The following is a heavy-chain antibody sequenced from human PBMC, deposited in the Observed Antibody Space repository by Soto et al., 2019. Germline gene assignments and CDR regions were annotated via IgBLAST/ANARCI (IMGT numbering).Heavy chain of an antibody. D-gene: IGHD6-19*01. CDR2: IIPILGIA. Sequence: ASVKVSCKASGGTFSSYAISWVRQAPGQGLEWMGGIIPILGIANYAQKFQGRVTITADKSTSTADMELRSLRSEDTAVYLCARGPGGYSSGWYYFDYWGQGTLVTVSS. J-gene: IGHJ4*02. V-gene: IGHV1-69*10. CDR1: GGTFSSYA. CDR3: ARGPGGYSSGWYYFDY.